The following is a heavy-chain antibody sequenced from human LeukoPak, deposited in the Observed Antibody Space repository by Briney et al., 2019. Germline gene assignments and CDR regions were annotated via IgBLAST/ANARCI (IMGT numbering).Heavy chain of an antibody. CDR2: INPSGGSA. J-gene: IGHJ4*02. D-gene: IGHD2-21*02. Sequence: GASVKVSCTASGYTFTNYYMQWVRQAPGQGLEWMGIINPSGGSATYAQKFQGRVTMTRNTSTSTVYMELSSLRSEDTAVCYCARFNCGGDCYTDYWGQGTLVTVSS. CDR1: GYTFTNYY. V-gene: IGHV1-46*01. CDR3: ARFNCGGDCYTDY.